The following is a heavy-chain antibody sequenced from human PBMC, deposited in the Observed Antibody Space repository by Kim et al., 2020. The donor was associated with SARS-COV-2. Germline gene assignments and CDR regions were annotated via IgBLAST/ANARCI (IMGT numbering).Heavy chain of an antibody. J-gene: IGHJ3*02. CDR3: ARPNNRREGAFDI. Sequence: GGSLRLSCAASGFTVSSNYMSWVRQAPGKGLEWVSVIYSGGSTYYADSVKGRFTISRDNSKNTLYLQMNSLRAEDTAVYYCARPNNRREGAFDIWGQGTMVTVSS. CDR2: IYSGGST. CDR1: GFTVSSNY. V-gene: IGHV3-66*02.